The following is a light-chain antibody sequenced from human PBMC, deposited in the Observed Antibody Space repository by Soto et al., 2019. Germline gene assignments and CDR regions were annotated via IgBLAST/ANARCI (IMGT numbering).Light chain of an antibody. Sequence: IVLTQSPGTLSLSPGARAPLSCRASQSVSDYLAWYQQKPGQAPRLLIYGASSRATGIPDRFSGSGSGTDFTLTITRLEPEDFAVYYCQHYGYSLWTFGQGTKVDIK. CDR2: GAS. CDR1: QSVSDY. CDR3: QHYGYSLWT. V-gene: IGKV3-20*01. J-gene: IGKJ1*01.